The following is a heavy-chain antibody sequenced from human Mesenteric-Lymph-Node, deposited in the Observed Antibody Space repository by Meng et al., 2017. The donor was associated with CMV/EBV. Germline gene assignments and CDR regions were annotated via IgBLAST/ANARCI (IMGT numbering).Heavy chain of an antibody. CDR3: ARARRYSGYEPSRGDAFDI. J-gene: IGHJ3*02. V-gene: IGHV3-66*01. CDR2: VWKEGDS. D-gene: IGHD5-12*01. Sequence: GESLKISCAASGFTVSSDYMSWVRQAPGKGLEWVAAVWKEGDSVYADSVMGRFTVSRDNAKNSLYLQMNSLRAEDTAVYYCARARRYSGYEPSRGDAFDIWGLGTMVTVSS. CDR1: GFTVSSDY.